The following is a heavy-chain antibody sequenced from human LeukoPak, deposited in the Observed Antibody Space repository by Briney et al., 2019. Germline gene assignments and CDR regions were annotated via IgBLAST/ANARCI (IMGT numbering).Heavy chain of an antibody. V-gene: IGHV4-59*01. CDR1: SGSISGYY. D-gene: IGHD3-10*01. CDR3: ASTQLLWFGDQPLFDY. J-gene: IGHJ4*02. Sequence: SETLSLTCTVSSGSISGYYWSWIRQPPGKGLEWIGYIYYSGSTNYNPSLKSRVTISVDTSKNQFSLKLSSVTAADTAVYYCASTQLLWFGDQPLFDYWGQGTLVTVSS. CDR2: IYYSGST.